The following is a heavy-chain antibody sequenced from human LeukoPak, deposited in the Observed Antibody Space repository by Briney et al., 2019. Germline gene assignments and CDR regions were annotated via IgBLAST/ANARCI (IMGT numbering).Heavy chain of an antibody. Sequence: PSETLSLTCAVYGGSFSSYYWSWIRQPPGKGLEWIGEINHSGSTNYNPSLKSRVTISVDTSKNQFSLKLSSVTAADTAVYYCARGRGYSYGPDYWGQGTLVTVSS. CDR2: INHSGST. J-gene: IGHJ4*02. V-gene: IGHV4-34*01. D-gene: IGHD5-18*01. CDR1: GGSFSSYY. CDR3: ARGRGYSYGPDY.